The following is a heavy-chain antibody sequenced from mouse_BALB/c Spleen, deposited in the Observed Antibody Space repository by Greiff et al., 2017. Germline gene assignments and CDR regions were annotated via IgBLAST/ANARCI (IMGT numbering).Heavy chain of an antibody. Sequence: QVQLQQPGAELVKPGASVKLSCKASGYTFTSYWMHWVKQRPGQGLEWIGEINPSNGRTNYNETFKSKDTLTVDKSSSTAYMQLSSLTSEDTAVYYCARTMITTEFAYWGQGTLVTVSA. D-gene: IGHD2-4*01. CDR2: INPSNGRT. CDR3: ARTMITTEFAY. J-gene: IGHJ3*01. CDR1: GYTFTSYW. V-gene: IGHV1S81*02.